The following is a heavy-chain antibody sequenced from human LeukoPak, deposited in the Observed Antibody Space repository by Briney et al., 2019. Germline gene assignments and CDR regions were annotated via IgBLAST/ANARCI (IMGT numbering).Heavy chain of an antibody. V-gene: IGHV3-7*01. J-gene: IGHJ6*03. CDR2: IKRDGSDK. CDR3: ARLGDSSGYYRYNYYYYYYIDV. D-gene: IGHD3-22*01. Sequence: GGSLRLSCAASGFAFSNYWMTWVRQAPGKGLVWVANIKRDGSDKYYVDSVKGRFTISRDNAKNSLSLQMNSLRAEDTAVYYCARLGDSSGYYRYNYYYYYYIDVWGKGTTVTVSS. CDR1: GFAFSNYW.